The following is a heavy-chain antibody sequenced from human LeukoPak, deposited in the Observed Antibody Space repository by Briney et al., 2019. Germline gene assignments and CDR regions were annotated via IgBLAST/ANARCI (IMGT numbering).Heavy chain of an antibody. CDR1: GDSINSHY. D-gene: IGHD6-13*01. Sequence: SETLSLTCTVSGDSINSHYWSWIRQPPGKGLEWIAYIYYSGSTNDNPSLKSRVTISVDTSRNQFSLKLSSVTAADTAVYYCARLARNWGQGTLVTVSS. V-gene: IGHV4-59*11. J-gene: IGHJ4*02. CDR2: IYYSGST. CDR3: ARLARN.